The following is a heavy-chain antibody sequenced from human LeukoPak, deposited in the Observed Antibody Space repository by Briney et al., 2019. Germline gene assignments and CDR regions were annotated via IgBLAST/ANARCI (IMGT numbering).Heavy chain of an antibody. CDR1: GGSISSSNW. Sequence: SGPLSLTCAVSGGSISSSNWWSWVRQPPGKGLEWIGEIYHSGSTNYNPSLKSRVTISVDKSKNQFSLKLSSVTAADTAVYYCARMGYYDSSGYFHDAFDIWGQGTMVTVSS. V-gene: IGHV4-4*02. J-gene: IGHJ3*02. D-gene: IGHD3-22*01. CDR3: ARMGYYDSSGYFHDAFDI. CDR2: IYHSGST.